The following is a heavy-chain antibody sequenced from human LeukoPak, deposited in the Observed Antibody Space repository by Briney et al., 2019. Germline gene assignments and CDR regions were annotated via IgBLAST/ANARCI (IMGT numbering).Heavy chain of an antibody. CDR3: ARESYYYGSGSYYKPTPFDH. CDR1: GFTFSDYS. D-gene: IGHD3-10*01. J-gene: IGHJ4*02. V-gene: IGHV3-21*01. CDR2: ISSSSSYI. Sequence: GGSLRLSCAASGFTFSDYSMNWVRQAPGKGLEWVSSISSSSSYIYYADSVKGRFTISRDNAKNSLYLQMDSLRAEDTAVYYCARESYYYGSGSYYKPTPFDHWGQGTLVTVSS.